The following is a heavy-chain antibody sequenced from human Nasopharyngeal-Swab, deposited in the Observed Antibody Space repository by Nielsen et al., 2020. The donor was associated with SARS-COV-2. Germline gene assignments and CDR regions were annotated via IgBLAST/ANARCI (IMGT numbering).Heavy chain of an antibody. CDR1: GYTFTGYY. J-gene: IGHJ6*02. Sequence: ASVKVSCKASGYTFTGYYMHWVRQAPGQGLEWMGRINPSSGGTNYAQKFQGRVTMTRDTSISTAYMELSRLRSDDTAVYYCARESVDGPYYYYGMDVWGQGTTVTVSS. CDR2: INPSSGGT. V-gene: IGHV1-2*06. CDR3: ARESVDGPYYYYGMDV.